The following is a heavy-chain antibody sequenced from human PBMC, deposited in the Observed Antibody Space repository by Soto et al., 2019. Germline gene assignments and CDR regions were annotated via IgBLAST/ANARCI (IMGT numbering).Heavy chain of an antibody. V-gene: IGHV1-18*01. Sequence: QVQLVQSGAEVKKPGASVKVSCKASGYTFITYGVSWVRQAPGQGLDMLGWLSTYNGNTKYAERLQGRVTMTTDTTTNTAYMELRNLRSDDTAVYYCARGPTDYYDNSANYFLDYWGQRTLVTVSS. D-gene: IGHD3-22*01. CDR1: GYTFITYG. CDR2: LSTYNGNT. CDR3: ARGPTDYYDNSANYFLDY. J-gene: IGHJ4*02.